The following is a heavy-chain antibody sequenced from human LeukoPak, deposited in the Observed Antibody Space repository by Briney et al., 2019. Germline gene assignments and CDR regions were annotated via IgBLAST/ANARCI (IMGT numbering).Heavy chain of an antibody. D-gene: IGHD5-12*01. CDR2: IWYDGSNE. J-gene: IGHJ4*02. CDR3: ARVVGDGATYGPFDY. V-gene: IGHV3-30*09. Sequence: GGSLRLSCAASGFTFSSYSMHWVRQAPGKGLEWVAVIWYDGSNEYYSDSVKGRFAISRDNAKNTLYLQMNSLRAEDTAVYYCARVVGDGATYGPFDYWGQGTLVTVSS. CDR1: GFTFSSYS.